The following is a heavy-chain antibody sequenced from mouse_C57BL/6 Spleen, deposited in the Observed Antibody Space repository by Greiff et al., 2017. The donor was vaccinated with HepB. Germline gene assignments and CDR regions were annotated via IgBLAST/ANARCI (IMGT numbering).Heavy chain of an antibody. CDR1: GFTFSDYY. V-gene: IGHV5-16*01. CDR3: ARIDGYDGYYAMDY. J-gene: IGHJ4*01. D-gene: IGHD2-2*01. Sequence: EVQVVESEGGLVQPGSSMKLSCTASGFTFSDYYMAWVRQVPEKGLEWVANINYDGSSTYYLDSLKSRFIISRDNAKNILYLQMSSLKSEDTATYYCARIDGYDGYYAMDYWGQGTSVTVSS. CDR2: INYDGSST.